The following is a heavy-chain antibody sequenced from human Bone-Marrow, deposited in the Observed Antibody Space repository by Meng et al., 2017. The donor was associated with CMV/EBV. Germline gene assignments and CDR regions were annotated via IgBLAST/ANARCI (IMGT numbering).Heavy chain of an antibody. CDR2: ISAYNGNT. CDR3: AGLGNYDFWEFDP. J-gene: IGHJ5*02. Sequence: SVMVSCKASGGTFSRYAISWVRQAPGQGLEWMGWISAYNGNTNYVQKLQGRVTMTTDTSTSTAYMELRSFRSDDTAVYYSAGLGNYDFWEFDPWCQGTLVTVSS. CDR1: GGTFSRYA. V-gene: IGHV1-18*01. D-gene: IGHD3-3*01.